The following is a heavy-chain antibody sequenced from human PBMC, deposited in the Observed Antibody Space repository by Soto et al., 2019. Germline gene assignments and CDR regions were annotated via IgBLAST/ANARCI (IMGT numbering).Heavy chain of an antibody. V-gene: IGHV3-49*03. D-gene: IGHD3-22*01. CDR3: TTGLSNGYYNFDY. CDR2: IRSKAYGGTI. Sequence: GGSLRLSCTASGFTFGDYAMSWFRQAPGKGLEWVCFIRSKAYGGTIEYAASVKGRFTISRDDSKSIAYLQMNSLKTEDTAVYYCTTGLSNGYYNFDYWGQGTPVTVSS. J-gene: IGHJ4*02. CDR1: GFTFGDYA.